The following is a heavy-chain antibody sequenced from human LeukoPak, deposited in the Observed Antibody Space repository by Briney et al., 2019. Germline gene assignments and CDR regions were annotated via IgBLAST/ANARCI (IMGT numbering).Heavy chain of an antibody. CDR2: INPSGGST. CDR3: ARSTHCSNGVCGLAY. J-gene: IGHJ4*02. V-gene: IGHV1-46*01. D-gene: IGHD2-8*01. Sequence: GASVKVSSKASGYTFTSYYMHWVRQAPGQGLEWMGLINPSGGSTTYAQKFQGRVTMTRDTSTSTVYMELSSLRSEDTAVYYCARSTHCSNGVCGLAYWGQGTLVTVSS. CDR1: GYTFTSYY.